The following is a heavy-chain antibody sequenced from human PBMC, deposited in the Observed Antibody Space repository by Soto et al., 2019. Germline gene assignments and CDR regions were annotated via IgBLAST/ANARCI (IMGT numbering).Heavy chain of an antibody. CDR3: SRVDPRAKSPDY. Sequence: VEVEESGGGLVLPGGSLRLSCTVSVVSEFNFSDQYMDWVRQAPGKGLEWVGRTRNRVNSFSTAYAASVQGRFTISRDDSKNTVYLQMNSLTTEDTAVYYCSRVDPRAKSPDYWGQRPLVTVSS. V-gene: IGHV3-72*01. J-gene: IGHJ4*02. CDR1: VVSEFNFSDQY. CDR2: TRNRVNSFST. D-gene: IGHD2-15*01.